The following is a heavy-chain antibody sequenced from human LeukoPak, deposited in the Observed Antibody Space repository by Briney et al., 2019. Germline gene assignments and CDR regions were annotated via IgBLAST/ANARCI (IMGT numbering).Heavy chain of an antibody. CDR1: GYTFTGYY. CDR2: ISPSGGST. D-gene: IGHD3-16*01. V-gene: IGHV1-46*01. CDR3: AREPYLQYYGMDV. J-gene: IGHJ6*02. Sequence: ASVKFSCKASGYTFTGYYIHWVRQAPGQGVECMGIISPSGGSTTYTQKFQGRVTMTSDTSTSTVYMELSSLRSEDTAVYYCAREPYLQYYGMDVWGQGTTVTVSS.